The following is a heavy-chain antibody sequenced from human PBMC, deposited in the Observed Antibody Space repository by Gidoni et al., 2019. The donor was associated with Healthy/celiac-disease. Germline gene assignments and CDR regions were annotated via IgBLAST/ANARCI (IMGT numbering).Heavy chain of an antibody. CDR2: ISYDGSNK. CDR3: ARDHHNWFDP. CDR1: GFTFSSYA. Sequence: QVQLVESGGGVVQPGRSLRLPCAASGFTFSSYAMHWVRQAPGKGLEWVAVISYDGSNKYYADSVKGRFTISRDNSKNTLYLQMNSLRAEDTAVYYCARDHHNWFDPWGQGTLVTVSS. V-gene: IGHV3-30-3*01. J-gene: IGHJ5*02.